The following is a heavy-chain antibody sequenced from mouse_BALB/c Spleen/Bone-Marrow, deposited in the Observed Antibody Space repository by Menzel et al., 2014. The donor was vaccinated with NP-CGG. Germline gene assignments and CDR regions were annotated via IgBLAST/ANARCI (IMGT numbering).Heavy chain of an antibody. J-gene: IGHJ3*01. CDR3: ARHGGYDPFAY. Sequence: EVKLMESGGGLVQPGESQKLSCESNEYEFPSHDMSWVRKTLEKRLELVAAINSDGGSTYYPDTMERRFIISRDNTKKTLYLQMSSLRSEDTALYYCARHGGYDPFAYWGQGTLVTVSA. CDR1: EYEFPSHD. D-gene: IGHD2-2*01. V-gene: IGHV5-2*01. CDR2: INSDGGST.